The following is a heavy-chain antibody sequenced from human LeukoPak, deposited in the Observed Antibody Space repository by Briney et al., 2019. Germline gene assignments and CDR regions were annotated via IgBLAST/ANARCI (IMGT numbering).Heavy chain of an antibody. CDR3: AREGRYFDFDY. D-gene: IGHD3-9*01. J-gene: IGHJ4*02. Sequence: SGTLSLTCAVSGGSISSSNWWSWVRQPPGKGLEWIGEIYHSGSTNYNPSLKSRVTISVDTSKNQFSLKLSSVTAADTAVYYCAREGRYFDFDYWGQGTLVAVSS. CDR1: GGSISSSNW. V-gene: IGHV4-4*02. CDR2: IYHSGST.